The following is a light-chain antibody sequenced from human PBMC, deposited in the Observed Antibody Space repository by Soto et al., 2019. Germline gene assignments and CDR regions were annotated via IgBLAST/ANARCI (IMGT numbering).Light chain of an antibody. V-gene: IGLV3-21*02. Sequence: SYELTQAPSVSVAPGQTARISCGGNHIGKKSVHWYQQRPGQAPVLVVSDDSDRPSGIPERFSGSNSGDTATLTITRVEAGDEADYYCQVWDSGSDHVVFGGGTKLTVL. CDR3: QVWDSGSDHVV. J-gene: IGLJ2*01. CDR2: DDS. CDR1: HIGKKS.